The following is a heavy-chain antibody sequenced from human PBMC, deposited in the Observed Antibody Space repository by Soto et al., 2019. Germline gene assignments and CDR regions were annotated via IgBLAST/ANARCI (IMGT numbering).Heavy chain of an antibody. Sequence: SETLSLTCAVSSGSISSSNWWSWVRQPPGKGLEWIGEIYHDGTTNYNPSLKSRVTISVDKSKNQFSLKLSSVTAADTAVYYCARIVMTYSPNYYYYMDVWGKGTTVTVSS. D-gene: IGHD3-22*01. J-gene: IGHJ6*03. V-gene: IGHV4-4*02. CDR2: IYHDGTT. CDR3: ARIVMTYSPNYYYYMDV. CDR1: SGSISSSNW.